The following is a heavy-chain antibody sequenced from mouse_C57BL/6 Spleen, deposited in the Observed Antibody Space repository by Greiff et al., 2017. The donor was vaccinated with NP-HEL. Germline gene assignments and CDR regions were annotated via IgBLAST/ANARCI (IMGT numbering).Heavy chain of an antibody. J-gene: IGHJ2*01. Sequence: QVQLQQSGAELVRPGSSVKLSCKASGYTFTSYWMHWVKQRPIQGLEWIGNIDPSDSETHYTQKFKDKATLTVDKSSSTAYMKLSSLTSEDSAVYYWARGAITTVVATDYFDYWGQGTTLTVSS. CDR3: ARGAITTVVATDYFDY. D-gene: IGHD1-1*01. V-gene: IGHV1-52*01. CDR2: IDPSDSET. CDR1: GYTFTSYW.